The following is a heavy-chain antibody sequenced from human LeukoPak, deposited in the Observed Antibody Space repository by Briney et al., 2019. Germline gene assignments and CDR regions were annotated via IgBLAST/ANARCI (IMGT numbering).Heavy chain of an antibody. D-gene: IGHD6-13*01. CDR2: ISWNSGSI. CDR3: AKDLHPTMAAAGIGWFDP. J-gene: IGHJ5*02. V-gene: IGHV3-9*01. CDR1: GFTFDDYA. Sequence: GRSLRLSCAASGFTFDDYAMHWVRQAPGKGLEWVSGISWNSGSIGYADSVKGRFTISRDNAKNSLYLQMNSLRAEDTALYYCAKDLHPTMAAAGIGWFDPWGQGTLVTVSS.